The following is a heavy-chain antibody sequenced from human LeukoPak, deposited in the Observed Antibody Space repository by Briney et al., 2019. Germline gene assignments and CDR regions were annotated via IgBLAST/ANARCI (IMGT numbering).Heavy chain of an antibody. Sequence: GGSLRLSCSASGFTFSSYSMNWVRQAPGKGLEWVSSITSSSTYIHYADSVKGRFTISRDNAKNSLYLQMNSLRAEDTAVYYCARTTSGATFSDYYYYHLDVWGKGTTVTVSS. CDR1: GFTFSSYS. CDR3: ARTTSGATFSDYYYYHLDV. D-gene: IGHD6-25*01. V-gene: IGHV3-21*01. J-gene: IGHJ6*03. CDR2: ITSSSTYI.